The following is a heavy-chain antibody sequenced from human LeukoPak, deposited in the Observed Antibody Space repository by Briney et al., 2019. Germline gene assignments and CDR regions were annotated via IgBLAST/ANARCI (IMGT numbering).Heavy chain of an antibody. J-gene: IGHJ4*02. CDR1: GGSISTYY. CDR2: IYHSGST. D-gene: IGHD5-12*01. V-gene: IGHV4-59*01. CDR3: ARDGYSGSDAL. Sequence: SETLSLTCTVSGGSISTYYWSWIRQPPGKGLEWIGYIYHSGSTNYNPSLKSRVTISVETSQNQFYLKLSSVTAADTAVYYCARDGYSGSDALWGQGTLVTVSS.